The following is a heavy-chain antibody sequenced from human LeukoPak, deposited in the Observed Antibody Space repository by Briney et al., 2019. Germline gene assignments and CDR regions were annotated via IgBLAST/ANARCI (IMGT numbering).Heavy chain of an antibody. CDR3: ARDRSLSAMDY. V-gene: IGHV3-23*01. J-gene: IGHJ4*02. CDR2: ISGSGGNT. D-gene: IGHD5-18*01. Sequence: PGGSLRLSCAASGFTFSSYAMSWVRQAPGQGLEWVSAISGSGGNTYYADSVKGRFTISRDDSKNTLYLQMNSLRDEDTAVYYCARDRSLSAMDYWGQGTLVTVSS. CDR1: GFTFSSYA.